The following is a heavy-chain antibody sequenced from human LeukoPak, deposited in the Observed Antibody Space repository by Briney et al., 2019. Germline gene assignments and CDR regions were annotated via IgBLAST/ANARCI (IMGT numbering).Heavy chain of an antibody. CDR1: GYTFTTYG. V-gene: IGHV1-18*01. CDR3: ARQHSSGYYSPHYYYGMDV. CDR2: ISAYKGNT. D-gene: IGHD3-22*01. Sequence: GAAVKDACKASGYTFTTYGISWVRQAPGQGLEWMGWISAYKGNTNFAQKLQGTVTMTTETSTSTAYMELRSLRSDDTAVYYCARQHSSGYYSPHYYYGMDVWGQGTTVTVPS. J-gene: IGHJ6*02.